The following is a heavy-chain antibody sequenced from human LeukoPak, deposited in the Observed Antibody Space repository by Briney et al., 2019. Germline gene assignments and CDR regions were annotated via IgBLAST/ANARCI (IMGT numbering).Heavy chain of an antibody. V-gene: IGHV1-2*02. Sequence: ASVTVSCKASGYTFTAYYMHWVRQAPGQGLEWMGWINPNSGGTNYAQKFQGRVTMTRDTSISTAYMELSRLRFDDTAVYYCVREVVLMVYAVGYWGQGTLVTVSS. J-gene: IGHJ4*02. D-gene: IGHD2-8*01. CDR1: GYTFTAYY. CDR2: INPNSGGT. CDR3: VREVVLMVYAVGY.